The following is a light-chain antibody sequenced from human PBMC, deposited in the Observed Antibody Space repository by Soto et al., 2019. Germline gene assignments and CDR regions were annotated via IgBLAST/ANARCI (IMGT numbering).Light chain of an antibody. V-gene: IGKV1-6*01. CDR1: QAIRGD. CDR2: AAS. CDR3: LQDYIYPWT. J-gene: IGKJ1*01. Sequence: AIQMTQSPSSLSASVGDRVTITCRASQAIRGDLAWYQHKPGKAPKLLIYAASSLQSGVPSRFSGSGSGTDFTLTISSLQPEDFATYYCLQDYIYPWTFGQGTKVEIK.